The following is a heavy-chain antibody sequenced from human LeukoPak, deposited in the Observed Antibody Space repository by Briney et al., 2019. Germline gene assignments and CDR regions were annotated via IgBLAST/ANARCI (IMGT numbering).Heavy chain of an antibody. V-gene: IGHV3-7*01. Sequence: GGSLRLSCAASGFTFSSNWMSWVRQAPGKGLEWVANIKQDGSEKYYVDSVKGRFTISRDNAKNSLSLQMNSLRAEDTAVYYCTRVRLGDYWLFDLWGRGTLVTVSS. D-gene: IGHD4-17*01. CDR3: TRVRLGDYWLFDL. J-gene: IGHJ2*01. CDR2: IKQDGSEK. CDR1: GFTFSSNW.